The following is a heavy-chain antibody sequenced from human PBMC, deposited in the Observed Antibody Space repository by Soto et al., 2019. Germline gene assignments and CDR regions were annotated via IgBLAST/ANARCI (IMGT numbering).Heavy chain of an antibody. D-gene: IGHD2-15*01. CDR2: IIPILGIA. CDR3: ASYVVAATGGDWFDP. J-gene: IGHJ5*02. Sequence: QVQLVQSGAEVKKPGSSVKVSCKASGGTFSSYTISWVRQAPGQGLEWMGRIIPILGIANYAQKFQGRVTITADKSTSTAYMELSSLRSEDTAVYYCASYVVAATGGDWFDPWGQGTLVTVSA. V-gene: IGHV1-69*02. CDR1: GGTFSSYT.